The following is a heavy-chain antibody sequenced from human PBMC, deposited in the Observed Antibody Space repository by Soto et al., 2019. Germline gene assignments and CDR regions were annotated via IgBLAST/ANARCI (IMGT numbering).Heavy chain of an antibody. CDR1: GFTFDDYA. CDR3: AKDHLSGSYSWDYFDY. Sequence: PGGSLRLSCAASGFTFDDYAMHWVRQAPGKGLEWVSGISWNSGSLGHADSVKGRFTISRDNAKNSLYLEMNSLRPEDTALYYCAKDHLSGSYSWDYFDYWGQGTLVTVSS. D-gene: IGHD1-26*01. J-gene: IGHJ4*02. CDR2: ISWNSGSL. V-gene: IGHV3-9*01.